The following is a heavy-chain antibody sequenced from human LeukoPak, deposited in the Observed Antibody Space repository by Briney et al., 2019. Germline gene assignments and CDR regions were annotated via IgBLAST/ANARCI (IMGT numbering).Heavy chain of an antibody. J-gene: IGHJ5*02. Sequence: GPSVKVSCKASGYTFTGYYMHWVRQAPGQGLEWMGWINPNSGGTNYAQKFQGRVTMTRDTSISTAYMELSRLRSDDTAVYYCARGQAGYSSGWYRNWFDPWGQGTLVTVSS. D-gene: IGHD6-19*01. CDR1: GYTFTGYY. V-gene: IGHV1-2*02. CDR2: INPNSGGT. CDR3: ARGQAGYSSGWYRNWFDP.